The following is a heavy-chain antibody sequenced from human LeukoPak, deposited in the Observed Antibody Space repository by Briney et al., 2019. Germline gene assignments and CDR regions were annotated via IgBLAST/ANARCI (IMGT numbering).Heavy chain of an antibody. CDR2: MNHSGST. D-gene: IGHD2-15*01. V-gene: IGHV4-34*01. CDR1: GGSFSTYY. CDR3: ARFPCSGDSCYSGIRAFDI. Sequence: SETLSLTCTVYGGSFSTYYWNWIRQSPGKGQDWIGEMNHSGSTNSNPSLKSRVTILIDTYKNQFSLKLSSVTAADTAVYYCARFPCSGDSCYSGIRAFDIWGQGTMVIVSS. J-gene: IGHJ3*02.